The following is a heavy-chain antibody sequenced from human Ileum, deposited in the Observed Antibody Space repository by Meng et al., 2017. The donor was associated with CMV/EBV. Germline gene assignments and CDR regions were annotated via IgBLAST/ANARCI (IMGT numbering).Heavy chain of an antibody. J-gene: IGHJ5*02. CDR1: GFTVSSND. CDR2: IYRGGST. V-gene: IGHV3-66*02. Sequence: GESLKISCVASGFTVSSNDMNWVRQAPGKGLEWVSIIYRGGSTYYADSVKGRFTISRDNSKDTLYLQMNSLRPEDTAVYYCARNRMSGWLDPWGQGTLVTVSS. CDR3: ARNRMSGWLDP. D-gene: IGHD1-14*01.